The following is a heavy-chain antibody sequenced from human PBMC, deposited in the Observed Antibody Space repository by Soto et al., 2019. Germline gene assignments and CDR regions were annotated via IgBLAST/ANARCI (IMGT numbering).Heavy chain of an antibody. CDR2: ISPYTGNT. V-gene: IGHV1-18*01. J-gene: IGHJ6*02. CDR3: VMVDNYVTPTPQDV. CDR1: GYIFVNYG. Sequence: ASVKVSCKASGYIFVNYGISWVRQAPGQRLEWMGWISPYTGNTHSATKIQGRLTMTTDTSTSTAYMDLRSLTSDDTAVYYCVMVDNYVTPTPQDVWGQGTTVTVSS. D-gene: IGHD3-16*01.